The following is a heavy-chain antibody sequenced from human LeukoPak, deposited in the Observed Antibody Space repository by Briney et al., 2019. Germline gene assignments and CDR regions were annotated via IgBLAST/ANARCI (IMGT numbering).Heavy chain of an antibody. Sequence: SETLSLTCTVSGGSISSGGYSWSWIRQPPGKGLEWIGYIYYSGSTNYNPSLKSRVTISVDTSKNQFSLKLSSVTAADTAVYYCARLGVAVAEYYFDYWGQGTLVTVSS. D-gene: IGHD6-19*01. CDR2: IYYSGST. V-gene: IGHV4-61*08. J-gene: IGHJ4*02. CDR1: GGSISSGGYS. CDR3: ARLGVAVAEYYFDY.